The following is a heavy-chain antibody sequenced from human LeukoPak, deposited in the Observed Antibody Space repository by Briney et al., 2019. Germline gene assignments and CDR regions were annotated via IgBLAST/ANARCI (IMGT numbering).Heavy chain of an antibody. J-gene: IGHJ4*02. CDR3: ARASLLVYYFDY. Sequence: ASVKVSCKASGYTFTSYYMHWVRQAPGQGLEWMGIINPSGGSTSYAQKFQGRVTITTDESTSTAYMELSSLRSEDTAVYYCARASLLVYYFDYWGRGTLVTVSS. V-gene: IGHV1-46*01. CDR2: INPSGGST. CDR1: GYTFTSYY. D-gene: IGHD2-8*01.